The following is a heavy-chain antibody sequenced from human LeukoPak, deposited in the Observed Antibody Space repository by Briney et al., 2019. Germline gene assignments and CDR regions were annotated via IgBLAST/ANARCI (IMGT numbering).Heavy chain of an antibody. Sequence: GGSLRLSCAASGFTFSSYSMNWVRQAPGKGLEWVSSISSSSSYIYYADSVKGRFTISRDNAKNSLYLQMNSLRAEDTAVYYCAKDLTTVTSQGDYWGQGTLVTVSS. J-gene: IGHJ4*02. D-gene: IGHD4-17*01. V-gene: IGHV3-21*01. CDR3: AKDLTTVTSQGDY. CDR2: ISSSSSYI. CDR1: GFTFSSYS.